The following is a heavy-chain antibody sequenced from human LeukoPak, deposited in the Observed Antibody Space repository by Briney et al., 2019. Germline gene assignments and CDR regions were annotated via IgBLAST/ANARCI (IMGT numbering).Heavy chain of an antibody. CDR3: ARRYDLWSGYPPPLDY. D-gene: IGHD3-3*01. V-gene: IGHV4-34*01. CDR1: GGSFSGYY. Sequence: PSETLSLTCAVFGGSFSGYYWNWIRQPPGKGLEWIGQINPSRNTNYNPSLKSRVTISVDTSKKQFSLKLNSVTAADTAVYYCARRYDLWSGYPPPLDYWGQGTLVTVSS. J-gene: IGHJ4*02. CDR2: INPSRNT.